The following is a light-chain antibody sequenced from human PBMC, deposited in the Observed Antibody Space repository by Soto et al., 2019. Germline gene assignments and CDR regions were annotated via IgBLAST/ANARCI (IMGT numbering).Light chain of an antibody. CDR1: QSVSSN. Sequence: EKVMTQSPATLSVSPGERATLSCRSSQSVSSNLAWYQQKPGQAPRLLIYGASSRATGIPVRFSGSGSGTEFTLTISSLQSEDFAVYYCQQYGRSLPITFGQGTRLEIK. V-gene: IGKV3-15*01. J-gene: IGKJ5*01. CDR2: GAS. CDR3: QQYGRSLPIT.